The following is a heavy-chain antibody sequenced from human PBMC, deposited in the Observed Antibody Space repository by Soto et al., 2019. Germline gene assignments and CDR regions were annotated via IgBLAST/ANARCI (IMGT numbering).Heavy chain of an antibody. D-gene: IGHD2-2*01. CDR3: ARATIVLVPAAMVSHWFDP. J-gene: IGHJ5*02. CDR2: IYYSGST. Sequence: SETLSLTCTVSGGSISSGDYYWSWIRQPPGRGLEWIGYIYYSGSTYYNPSLKSRVTISVDTSKNQFSLKLSSVTAADTAVYYCARATIVLVPAAMVSHWFDPWGQGTLVTVSS. V-gene: IGHV4-30-4*01. CDR1: GGSISSGDYY.